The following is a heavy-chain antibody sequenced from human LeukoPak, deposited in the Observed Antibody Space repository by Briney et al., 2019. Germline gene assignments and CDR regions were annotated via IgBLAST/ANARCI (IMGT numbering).Heavy chain of an antibody. Sequence: GGFLRLSCAASGFTFSSYDMHWVRQAPGKGLEWVAVISYDGSNKYYADSVKGRFTISRDNSKNTLYLQMSSLRAEDTAVYYCAKAVGDNHHWGQGTLVTVSS. V-gene: IGHV3-30*18. CDR3: AKAVGDNHH. J-gene: IGHJ1*01. CDR1: GFTFSSYD. CDR2: ISYDGSNK. D-gene: IGHD2-15*01.